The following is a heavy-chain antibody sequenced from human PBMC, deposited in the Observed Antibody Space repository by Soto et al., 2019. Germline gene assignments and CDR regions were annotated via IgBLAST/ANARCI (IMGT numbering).Heavy chain of an antibody. V-gene: IGHV3-64*01. CDR2: ISSNGGST. CDR3: ARGGRGYEFDY. J-gene: IGHJ4*02. Sequence: EVQLVESGGGLVQPGGSLRLSCAASGFTFSSYAMHWVRQAPGKGLEYVSAISSNGGSTDYANSVKGRFNISRDNSKNTRVRQVGCLRAEEMVVYYCARGGRGYEFDYWGQVTLVTVSS. CDR1: GFTFSSYA. D-gene: IGHD5-12*01.